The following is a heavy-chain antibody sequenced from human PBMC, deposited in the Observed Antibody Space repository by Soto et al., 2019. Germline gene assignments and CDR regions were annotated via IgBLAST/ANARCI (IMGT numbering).Heavy chain of an antibody. D-gene: IGHD2-2*02. Sequence: ASVKVSCKASGYTFTSYDINWVRQANGQGLEWMGLMNSNSGNTGYAQKFQGRVTMNRSTSISTAYSELSSLRTXEPPLYYGVREMQRYCSSASCYTLEALVIACPGTMVSV. CDR3: VREMQRYCSSASCYTLEALVI. V-gene: IGHV1-8*01. CDR2: MNSNSGNT. CDR1: GYTFTSYD. J-gene: IGHJ3*02.